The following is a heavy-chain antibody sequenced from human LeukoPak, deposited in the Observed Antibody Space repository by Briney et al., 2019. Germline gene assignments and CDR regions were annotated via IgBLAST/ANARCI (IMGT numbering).Heavy chain of an antibody. CDR2: IYYSGST. CDR3: ARAPYDSSGSLDY. D-gene: IGHD3-22*01. Sequence: PSETLSLTCTVSGGSISSYYWSWIRQPPGKGLEWIGYIYYSGSTNTNPSLKSRVTISVDTSKKQFSLKLSSVTAADTAVFYCARAPYDSSGSLDYWGQGTLVTVSS. J-gene: IGHJ4*02. V-gene: IGHV4-59*01. CDR1: GGSISSYY.